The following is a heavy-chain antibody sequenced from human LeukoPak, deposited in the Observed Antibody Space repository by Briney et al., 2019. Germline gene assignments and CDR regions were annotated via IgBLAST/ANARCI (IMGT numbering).Heavy chain of an antibody. Sequence: GGSLRLSCAASGFTFSSYDMHWVRQGTGKGLEWVSAIGTAGDTYYPGSVKGRFTISRDNSKNTLFLQMNSLRAEDTAAYYCAKHYGSGTYYNYFDYWGQGTLVSVSS. CDR2: IGTAGDT. CDR1: GFTFSSYD. V-gene: IGHV3-13*04. D-gene: IGHD3-10*01. J-gene: IGHJ4*02. CDR3: AKHYGSGTYYNYFDY.